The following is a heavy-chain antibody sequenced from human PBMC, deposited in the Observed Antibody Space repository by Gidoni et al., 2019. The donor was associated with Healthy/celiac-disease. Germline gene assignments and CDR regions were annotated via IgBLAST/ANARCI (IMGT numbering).Heavy chain of an antibody. Sequence: QVQLVQSGAEEKKPGASVKVSCTASGYTFTSYAMHWGRQAPGQRLEWMGWINAGNGNTKYSQKVQGRVTITRDTSASTAYMELSSLRSEDTAVYYCARDLRDYYYYYGMDVWGQGTTVTVSS. CDR3: ARDLRDYYYYYGMDV. D-gene: IGHD3-16*01. CDR2: INAGNGNT. CDR1: GYTFTSYA. J-gene: IGHJ6*02. V-gene: IGHV1-3*05.